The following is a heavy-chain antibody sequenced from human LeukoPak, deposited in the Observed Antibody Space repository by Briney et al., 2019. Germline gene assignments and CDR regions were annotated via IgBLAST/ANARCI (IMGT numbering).Heavy chain of an antibody. CDR2: ISSSLSTI. CDR3: ARDLGIEAV. J-gene: IGHJ4*02. CDR1: GFTFSNYA. V-gene: IGHV3-48*01. D-gene: IGHD6-13*01. Sequence: GGSLRLSCAASGFTFSNYAMNWVRQAPGKGLEWVSYISSSLSTIYYADSVKGRFTISRDNAKNLLYLQMKSLRAEDTAVYYCARDLGIEAVWGQGTPVTVSS.